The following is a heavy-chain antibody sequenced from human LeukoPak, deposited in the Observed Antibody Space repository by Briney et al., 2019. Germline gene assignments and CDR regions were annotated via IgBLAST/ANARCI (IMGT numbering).Heavy chain of an antibody. V-gene: IGHV4-34*01. J-gene: IGHJ4*02. Sequence: PSETLSLTCAVYGGSFSGYYWSWIRQPPGKGLGWIGEINHSGSTNYNPSLKSRVTISVDTSKNQFSLKLSSVTAADTAVYYCARLGDYWGQGTLVTVSS. CDR1: GGSFSGYY. CDR3: ARLGDY. CDR2: INHSGST.